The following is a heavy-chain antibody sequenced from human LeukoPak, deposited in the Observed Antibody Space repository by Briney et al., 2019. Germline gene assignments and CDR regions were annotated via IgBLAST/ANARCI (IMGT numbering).Heavy chain of an antibody. CDR3: ARDLPRNGADY. CDR2: IIPILGIA. D-gene: IGHD3-10*01. CDR1: GGTFSSYT. J-gene: IGHJ4*02. V-gene: IGHV1-69*04. Sequence: SVKVSCKASGGTFSSYTISWVRQAPGQGLEWMGRIIPILGIANYAQKFQGRVTITADKSTSTAYMELSSLRSEDTAVYYWARDLPRNGADYWGQGTLVTVSP.